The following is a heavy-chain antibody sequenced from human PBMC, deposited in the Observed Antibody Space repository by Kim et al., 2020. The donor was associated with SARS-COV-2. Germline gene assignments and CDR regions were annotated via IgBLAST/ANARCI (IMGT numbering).Heavy chain of an antibody. CDR2: IYWDDDK. CDR1: GFSLSTSGVG. D-gene: IGHD3-22*01. V-gene: IGHV2-5*05. CDR3: AHSTYYYDSSGLGWFDP. Sequence: SGPTLVNPTQTLTLTCTFSGFSLSTSGVGVGWIRQPPGKALEWLALIYWDDDKRYGPSLKSRLTITKDTSKNQVVLTMTNMDPVDTATYYCAHSTYYYDSSGLGWFDPWGQGTLVTVSS. J-gene: IGHJ5*02.